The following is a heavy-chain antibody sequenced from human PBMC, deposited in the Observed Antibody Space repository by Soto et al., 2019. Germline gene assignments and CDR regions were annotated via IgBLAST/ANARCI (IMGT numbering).Heavy chain of an antibody. CDR1: GFTFSSYI. Sequence: EGQLLESGGGLVQPGGSLRLSCAASGFTFSSYIMSWVRQAPGTGLEWVSAIAGSGGSTYYADSVKGRFTISRDNSKNTLYLQMNSLRAEDTAVYYCAKIYCSGGSCYTYDAFDIWGQGTMVTVSS. J-gene: IGHJ3*02. D-gene: IGHD2-15*01. CDR3: AKIYCSGGSCYTYDAFDI. V-gene: IGHV3-23*01. CDR2: IAGSGGST.